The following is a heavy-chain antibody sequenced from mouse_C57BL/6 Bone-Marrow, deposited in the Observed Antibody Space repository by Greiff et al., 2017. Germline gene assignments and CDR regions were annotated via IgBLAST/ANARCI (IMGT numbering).Heavy chain of an antibody. D-gene: IGHD2-3*01. CDR2: INPSTGGT. V-gene: IGHV1-42*01. CDR1: GYSFTGYY. CDR3: ARNRWLTFAY. J-gene: IGHJ3*01. Sequence: LVESGPELVKPGASVKISCKASGYSFTGYYMNWVKQSPEKSLGWIGEINPSTGGTTYNQKFKAKATLTVDKSSSTAYMQLKSLTSEDSAVYYCARNRWLTFAYWGQGTLVTVSA.